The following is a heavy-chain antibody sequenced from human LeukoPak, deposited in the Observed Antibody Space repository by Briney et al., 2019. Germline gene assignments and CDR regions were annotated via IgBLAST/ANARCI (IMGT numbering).Heavy chain of an antibody. Sequence: SETLSLTCTVSGGSISSGGYYWSWIRQHPGKGLEWIGYIYYSGSTYYNPSLKSRVTISVDTSKNQFSLKLSSVTAADTAVYYCARGGAGTTASFDYWGQGTLVTVSS. D-gene: IGHD1-1*01. V-gene: IGHV4-31*03. J-gene: IGHJ4*02. CDR3: ARGGAGTTASFDY. CDR2: IYYSGST. CDR1: GGSISSGGYY.